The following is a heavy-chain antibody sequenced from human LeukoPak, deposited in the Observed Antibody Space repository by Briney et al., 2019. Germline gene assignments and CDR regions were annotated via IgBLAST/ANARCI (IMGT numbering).Heavy chain of an antibody. D-gene: IGHD2/OR15-2a*01. CDR3: AKDLAWYYYNTPNNWFDP. CDR1: GGSISSSSYY. Sequence: SETLSLTCTVSGGSISSSSYYWGWIRQPPGKGLEWIGSIYYSGSTYYNPSLKSRVTISVDTSKNQFSLKLSSVTAADTAVYYCAKDLAWYYYNTPNNWFDPWGQGTLVTVSS. V-gene: IGHV4-39*07. J-gene: IGHJ5*02. CDR2: IYYSGST.